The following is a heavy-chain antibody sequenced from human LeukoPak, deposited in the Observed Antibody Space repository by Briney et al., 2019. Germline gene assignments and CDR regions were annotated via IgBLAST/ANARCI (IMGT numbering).Heavy chain of an antibody. D-gene: IGHD3/OR15-3a*01. CDR1: GFTFDNSG. V-gene: IGHV3-30*18. J-gene: IGHJ4*02. CDR2: ISYDGTNS. CDR3: AKKYDNWIDY. Sequence: PGGSLRLSCAASGFTFDNSGMHWVRQALGKGLEWMAVISYDGTNSYYADSVKGRFAISRDNSKNTVFLQMNSLRVEDTAVYYCAKKYDNWIDYWGQGTLVTVSS.